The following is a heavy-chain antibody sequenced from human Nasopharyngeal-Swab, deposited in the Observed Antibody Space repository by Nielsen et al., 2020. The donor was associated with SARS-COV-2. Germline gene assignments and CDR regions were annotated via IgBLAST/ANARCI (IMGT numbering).Heavy chain of an antibody. J-gene: IGHJ6*02. D-gene: IGHD3-16*02. CDR2: INSDGSST. CDR1: GFTFSSYW. Sequence: GGSLRLSCAASGFTFSSYWMHWVRQAPGKGLVWVSRINSDGSSTGYADSVKGRFTISRDNAKNTLYLQMNSLRAEDTAVYYCARDLYYDYVWGSYRYENYYYGMDVWGQGTTVTVSS. V-gene: IGHV3-74*01. CDR3: ARDLYYDYVWGSYRYENYYYGMDV.